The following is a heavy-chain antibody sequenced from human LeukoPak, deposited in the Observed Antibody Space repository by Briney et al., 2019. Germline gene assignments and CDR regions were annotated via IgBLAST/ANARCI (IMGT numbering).Heavy chain of an antibody. CDR2: INHSGST. Sequence: SETLSLTCAVYGGSFSGYHWSWIRQPPGKGLEWIGEINHSGSTNYNPSLKSRVTISVDTSKNQFSLKLSSVTAADTAVYYCAREGPIMYYFDYWGQGTLVTVSS. CDR1: GGSFSGYH. V-gene: IGHV4-34*01. CDR3: AREGPIMYYFDY. J-gene: IGHJ4*02.